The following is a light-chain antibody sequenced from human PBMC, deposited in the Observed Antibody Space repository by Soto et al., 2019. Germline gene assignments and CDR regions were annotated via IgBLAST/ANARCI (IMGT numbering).Light chain of an antibody. V-gene: IGKV3-20*01. CDR1: QSFSSSY. Sequence: IGLTQSPGTLSLSPGERATRSCRASQSFSSSYLAWYQQKPGQAPRLLIYETSSRATGIPDRFSGSGSQTDFTLTISRLEPEDFAVYYCQQYGTSPRTFGQGTKVDIK. CDR3: QQYGTSPRT. J-gene: IGKJ1*01. CDR2: ETS.